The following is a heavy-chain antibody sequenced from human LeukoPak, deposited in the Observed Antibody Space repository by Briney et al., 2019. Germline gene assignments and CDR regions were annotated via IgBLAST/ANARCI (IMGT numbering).Heavy chain of an antibody. CDR2: ISGSGGST. Sequence: GGSLRLSCAASGFTFSSYAMSWVRQAPGKGLEWVSAISGSGGSTYYADSVKGRFTISRDNSKNTLYLQMNSLRAEDTAVYYCAKGDYDSSGYYFPSFDYWGQGTLVTVSS. V-gene: IGHV3-23*01. CDR3: AKGDYDSSGYYFPSFDY. J-gene: IGHJ4*02. D-gene: IGHD3-22*01. CDR1: GFTFSSYA.